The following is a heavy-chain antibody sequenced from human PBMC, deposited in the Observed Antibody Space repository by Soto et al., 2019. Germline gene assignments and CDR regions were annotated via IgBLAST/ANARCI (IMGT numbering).Heavy chain of an antibody. Sequence: SWKVSGYTYTHYGFSWVREGTGHGHERMGWIGGYNGNTNTAQNFQGRVTMTTDTSTSTAYMELTSLRSDDTAVYYCVRGADSRSWPPGLDYWGQGTLVTVSP. CDR3: VRGADSRSWPPGLDY. CDR1: GYTYTHYG. J-gene: IGHJ4*02. D-gene: IGHD6-13*01. V-gene: IGHV1-18*01. CDR2: IGGYNGNT.